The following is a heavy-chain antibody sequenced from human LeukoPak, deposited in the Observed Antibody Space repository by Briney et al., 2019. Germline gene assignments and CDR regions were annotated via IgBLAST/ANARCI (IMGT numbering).Heavy chain of an antibody. CDR2: ISTYNGNT. Sequence: ASVTVSCKASGYTFTSYGISWVRQAPGQGLEWMGWISTYNGNTNYAQNLQDRVTMTTDTSTSTASMELRSLRSDDTAMYYCARDRPPGRGYYPVSPFWGQGTLVIVSS. CDR3: ARDRPPGRGYYPVSPF. J-gene: IGHJ4*02. V-gene: IGHV1-18*01. CDR1: GYTFTSYG. D-gene: IGHD3-3*01.